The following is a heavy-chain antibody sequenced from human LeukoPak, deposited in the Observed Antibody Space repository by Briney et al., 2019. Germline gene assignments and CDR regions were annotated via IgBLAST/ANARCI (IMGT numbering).Heavy chain of an antibody. V-gene: IGHV4-34*01. J-gene: IGHJ4*02. Sequence: SETLSLTCAVYGGSFSGYYWSWISQPPGKGLEWIGEINHSGSTNYNPSLKSRFTISVDTSKNRFSLKLSSVTAADTAVYYCASRGGSSDYWGQGTLVTVSS. D-gene: IGHD3-16*01. CDR3: ASRGGSSDY. CDR2: INHSGST. CDR1: GGSFSGYY.